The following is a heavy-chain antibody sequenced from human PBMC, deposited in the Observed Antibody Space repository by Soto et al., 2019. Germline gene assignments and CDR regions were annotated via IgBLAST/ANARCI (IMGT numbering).Heavy chain of an antibody. Sequence: ASVKVSCKASGYTFTSYGISWVRQAPGQGLEWMGWISAYNGNTNYAQKLQGRVTMTIDTSTSTAYMELRSLRSDDTAVYYCAREFVLLWFGESEISWFDPWGQGTLVTVSS. CDR1: GYTFTSYG. CDR3: AREFVLLWFGESEISWFDP. J-gene: IGHJ5*02. V-gene: IGHV1-18*01. D-gene: IGHD3-10*01. CDR2: ISAYNGNT.